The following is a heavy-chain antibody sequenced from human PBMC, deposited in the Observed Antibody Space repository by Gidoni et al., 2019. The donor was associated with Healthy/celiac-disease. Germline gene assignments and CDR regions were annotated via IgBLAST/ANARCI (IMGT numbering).Heavy chain of an antibody. CDR3: ARGRREYYDILTGYYSVMGFDI. J-gene: IGHJ3*02. Sequence: QVQLQQWGAGLLKPSETLSLTCAVYGGSFSGYYWSWIRQPPGKGLEWIGGINHSGSTNYNPSLKSRVTISVGTSKNQFSLKLSSVTAADTAVYYCARGRREYYDILTGYYSVMGFDIWGQGTMVTVSS. CDR1: GGSFSGYY. V-gene: IGHV4-34*01. CDR2: INHSGST. D-gene: IGHD3-9*01.